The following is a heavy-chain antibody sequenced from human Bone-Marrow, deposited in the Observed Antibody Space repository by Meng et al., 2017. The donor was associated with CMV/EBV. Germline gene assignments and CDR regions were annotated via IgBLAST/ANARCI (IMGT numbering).Heavy chain of an antibody. J-gene: IGHJ6*02. V-gene: IGHV1-69*10. Sequence: SVKVSCKASGGTFNSYAINWVRQAPGQGLEWMGGIIPILGTPNYAQTFQGRVTITADKSTSTAYMELSSLRSEDTALYYCAGITYDFWSDSLRGHYCYGMDVWGQGTTVTVSS. D-gene: IGHD3-3*01. CDR3: AGITYDFWSDSLRGHYCYGMDV. CDR1: GGTFNSYA. CDR2: IIPILGTP.